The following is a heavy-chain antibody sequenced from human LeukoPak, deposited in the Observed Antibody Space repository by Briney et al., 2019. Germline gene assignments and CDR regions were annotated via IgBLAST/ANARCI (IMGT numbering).Heavy chain of an antibody. CDR2: INWNSGSI. Sequence: GRSLRLSCVASGFSFEDYAMHWVRQAPGKGLEWVSGINWNSGSIGYADSVKGRFTISRDNAKNSLYPQMNSLRAEDTALYYCANGRAVAGPFDYWGQGVMVTVSS. CDR3: ANGRAVAGPFDY. D-gene: IGHD6-19*01. V-gene: IGHV3-9*01. CDR1: GFSFEDYA. J-gene: IGHJ4*02.